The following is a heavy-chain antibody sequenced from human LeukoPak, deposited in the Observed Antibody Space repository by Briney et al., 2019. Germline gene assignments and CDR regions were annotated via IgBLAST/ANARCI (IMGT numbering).Heavy chain of an antibody. J-gene: IGHJ5*02. D-gene: IGHD2-21*01. CDR2: IIPIFGTA. V-gene: IGHV1-69*05. CDR3: ARELPLPFPWFDP. CDR1: GYTFTDYG. Sequence: GASVKVSCKTSGYTFTDYGITWVRQAPGQGLEWMGGIIPIFGTANYAQKFQGRVTITTDESTSTAYMELSSLRSEDTAVYYCARELPLPFPWFDPWGQGTLVTVSS.